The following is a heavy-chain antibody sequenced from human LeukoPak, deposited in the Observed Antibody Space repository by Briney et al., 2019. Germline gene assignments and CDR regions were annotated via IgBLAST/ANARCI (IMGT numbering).Heavy chain of an antibody. CDR2: IYYSGST. J-gene: IGHJ5*02. CDR1: GGSISSGGYS. V-gene: IGHV4-30-4*07. Sequence: RPSETLSLTCAVSGGSISSGGYSWSWIRQPPGKGLEWIGYIYYSGSTYYNPSLKSRVTISVDTSKNQFSLKLSSVTAADTAVYYCARTLPRTAYGDSVPTGGFDPWGQGTLVTVSS. D-gene: IGHD4-17*01. CDR3: ARTLPRTAYGDSVPTGGFDP.